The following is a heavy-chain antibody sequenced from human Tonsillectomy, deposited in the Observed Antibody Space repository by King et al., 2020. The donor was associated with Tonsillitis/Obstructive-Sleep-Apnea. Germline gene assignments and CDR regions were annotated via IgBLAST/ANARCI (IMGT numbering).Heavy chain of an antibody. V-gene: IGHV4-59*01. J-gene: IGHJ3*02. CDR2: FYYSGST. CDR3: ARGIRGDNDAFDN. Sequence: QLQESGPGLVKPSETLSLTCTVSGGSISSYYWSWIRQPPGKGLEWIGYFYYSGSTNYNPSLKSRVTISVDTSKNQFSLKLSSVTAADTAVYYCARGIRGDNDAFDNWGQGTMVTVSS. CDR1: GGSISSYY. D-gene: IGHD3-10*01.